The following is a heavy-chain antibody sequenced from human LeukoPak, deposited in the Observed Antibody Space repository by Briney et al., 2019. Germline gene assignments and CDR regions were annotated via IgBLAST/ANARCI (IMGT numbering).Heavy chain of an antibody. Sequence: GGSLRLSCAASGFTFSSYAMSWVRQAPGKGLEWVSYISAGGRTTFYADSVTGRFTISRDNAKNSLYLQMSSLRVEDTAVYYCASWAGNTQSDSWSGPFDYWGQGSLVTVSS. V-gene: IGHV3-48*04. CDR1: GFTFSSYA. CDR3: ASWAGNTQSDSWSGPFDY. CDR2: ISAGGRTT. D-gene: IGHD3-3*01. J-gene: IGHJ4*02.